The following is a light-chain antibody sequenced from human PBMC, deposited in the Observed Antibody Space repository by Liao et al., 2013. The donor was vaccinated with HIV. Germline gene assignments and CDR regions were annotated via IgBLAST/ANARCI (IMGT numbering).Light chain of an antibody. CDR3: QAWDSSTAYVV. CDR2: QDS. Sequence: SYELTQPPSVSVAPGKTARVTCGGFNIGSKTVHWYQQKPGQSPVLVIYQDSKRPSGIPERFSGSNSGNTATLTISGTQAMDEADYYCQAWDSSTAYVVFGGGTKLTVL. V-gene: IGLV3-9*01. CDR1: NIGSKT. J-gene: IGLJ2*01.